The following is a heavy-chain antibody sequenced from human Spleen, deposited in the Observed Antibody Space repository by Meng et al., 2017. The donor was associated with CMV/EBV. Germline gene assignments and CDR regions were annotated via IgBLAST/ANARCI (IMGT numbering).Heavy chain of an antibody. CDR2: IYSGGSST. Sequence: GGSLRLSCAASGFTFSSYAMSWVRQAPGKGLEWVSVIYSGGSSTYYADSVKGRFTISRDNSKNTLYLQMNSLRAEDTAVYYCARGGEYCGGDCPRLNPLDYWGQGTLVTVSS. V-gene: IGHV3-23*03. J-gene: IGHJ4*02. CDR3: ARGGEYCGGDCPRLNPLDY. CDR1: GFTFSSYA. D-gene: IGHD2-21*01.